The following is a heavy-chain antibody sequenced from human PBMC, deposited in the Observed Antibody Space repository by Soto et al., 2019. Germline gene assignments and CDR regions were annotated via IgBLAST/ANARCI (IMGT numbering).Heavy chain of an antibody. Sequence: QVQLQESGPGLVKPSETLSLTCNVPGGSVSIGTYYWSWIRQPPGKGLEWIGFIHYSGSTNYNPSLKSRVTMSVDTSKNQFSLKLTSVNAADTAVYYCTRGGDAYKNGHWGQGTLVTVYS. J-gene: IGHJ4*02. CDR3: TRGGDAYKNGH. V-gene: IGHV4-61*01. D-gene: IGHD2-21*01. CDR1: GGSVSIGTYY. CDR2: IHYSGST.